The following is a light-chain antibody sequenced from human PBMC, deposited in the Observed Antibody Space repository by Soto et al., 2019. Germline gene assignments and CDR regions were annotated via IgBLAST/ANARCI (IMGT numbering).Light chain of an antibody. CDR2: GAS. Sequence: EIVLTQSPGTLSLSPGERATLSCRASQSVSSSSLAWYQQKPGQAPRLLIYGASSRATGIPDRFSGSGSGTDFTLTISRLEPEDFAVYYCQQYRSSPGTFGQGTKVEIK. J-gene: IGKJ1*01. V-gene: IGKV3-20*01. CDR3: QQYRSSPGT. CDR1: QSVSSSS.